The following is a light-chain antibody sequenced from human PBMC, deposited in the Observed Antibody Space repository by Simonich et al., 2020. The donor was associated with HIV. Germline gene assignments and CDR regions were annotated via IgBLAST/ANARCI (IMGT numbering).Light chain of an antibody. Sequence: DIVMTQSPDSLAVSLGERATINCKSSQRVLYSSNNKYYLAWYQQKPEQPPNLLIYWASTRESWVPDRFSGSGSGTDFTLTISSLQAEDVAVYYCQQYYSTPLTFGGGTKVEIK. V-gene: IGKV4-1*01. CDR3: QQYYSTPLT. CDR2: WAS. CDR1: QRVLYSSNNKYY. J-gene: IGKJ4*01.